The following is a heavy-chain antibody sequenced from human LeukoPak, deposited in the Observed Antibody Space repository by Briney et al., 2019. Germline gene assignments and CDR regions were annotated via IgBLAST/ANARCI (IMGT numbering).Heavy chain of an antibody. CDR1: RFTFDDYG. V-gene: IGHV3-20*04. CDR3: ARNTRSTEYYCGSGSYYSYYFDY. CDR2: INWNGGST. Sequence: PGGSLRLSCAASRFTFDDYGMSWVRQAPGKGLEWVSGINWNGGSTGYVDSVKGRFTTSRDNAKNSLYLQMNSLRAEDTALYYCARNTRSTEYYCGSGSYYSYYFDYWGQGTLVTVSS. J-gene: IGHJ4*02. D-gene: IGHD3-10*01.